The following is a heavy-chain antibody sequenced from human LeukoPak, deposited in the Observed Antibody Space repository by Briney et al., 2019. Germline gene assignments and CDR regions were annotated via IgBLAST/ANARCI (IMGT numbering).Heavy chain of an antibody. CDR2: INSDGSEG. CDR3: AKAPRMTTVTGDYFDY. CDR1: GFTFSGFW. D-gene: IGHD4-17*01. Sequence: GGSLRLSCAVSGFTFSGFWMSWSRQAPGKGLEWVASINSDGSEGYYADVVKGRFTISRDNAKNSLYLQINSLRAEDTAVYYCAKAPRMTTVTGDYFDYWGQGTLVTVSS. V-gene: IGHV3-7*03. J-gene: IGHJ4*02.